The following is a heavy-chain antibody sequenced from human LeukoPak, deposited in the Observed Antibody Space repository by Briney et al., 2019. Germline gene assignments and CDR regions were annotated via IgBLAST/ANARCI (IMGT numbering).Heavy chain of an antibody. CDR1: GYTFSSYS. Sequence: GGSLRLSCAASGYTFSSYSMNWVRQAPGKGLEWVSYISSSGSTIYYADSVKGRFTISRDNAKNSLYLQMNSLRAEDTAVYYCARDRWPMEMATIPGPIDYWGQGTLVTVSS. CDR2: ISSSGSTI. CDR3: ARDRWPMEMATIPGPIDY. V-gene: IGHV3-48*04. D-gene: IGHD5-24*01. J-gene: IGHJ4*02.